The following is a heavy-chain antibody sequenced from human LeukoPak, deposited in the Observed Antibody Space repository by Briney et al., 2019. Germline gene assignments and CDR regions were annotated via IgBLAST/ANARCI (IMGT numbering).Heavy chain of an antibody. CDR2: IRYDGSNK. J-gene: IGHJ4*02. CDR1: GFTFSSYG. D-gene: IGHD2-8*01. V-gene: IGHV3-30*02. Sequence: GGSLRLSCAASGFTFSSYGMHWVRQAPGKGREWVAFIRYDGSNKYYADSVQGRFTISRDNSKNTLYLQMNSLRAEDTAVYYCARSVYLLYYFDYWGQGTLVTVSS. CDR3: ARSVYLLYYFDY.